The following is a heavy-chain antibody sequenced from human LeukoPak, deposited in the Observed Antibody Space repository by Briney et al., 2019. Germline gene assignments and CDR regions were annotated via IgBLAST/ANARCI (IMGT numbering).Heavy chain of an antibody. CDR1: GYSISSGHY. J-gene: IGHJ4*02. CDR2: FYHSGST. V-gene: IGHV4-38-2*01. Sequence: PSETLSLTCAVSGYSISSGHYCGWIRQPPGKGLEWIASFYHSGSTYYNPSLKSRVTISVDTFKNQFSLKLSSVTAADTAVYYCARGNYVWGTYRPYYFDSWGQGALVTVSS. CDR3: ARGNYVWGTYRPYYFDS. D-gene: IGHD3-16*02.